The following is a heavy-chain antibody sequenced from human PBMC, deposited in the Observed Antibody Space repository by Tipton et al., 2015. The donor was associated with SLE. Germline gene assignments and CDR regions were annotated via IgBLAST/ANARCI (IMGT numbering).Heavy chain of an antibody. D-gene: IGHD3-3*01. V-gene: IGHV3-66*01. CDR3: ARDPADFWGGYSDYYFYYGLDV. J-gene: IGHJ6*02. CDR1: GGSISGHY. Sequence: LSFTCTVSGGSISGHYRSWIRQPPGKGLEWVSVIHSGGRTFYADSVTGRFTISRDNSKNTFFLQMNSLKPEDTAVYYCARDPADFWGGYSDYYFYYGLDVWGQGTTVTVSS. CDR2: IHSGGRT.